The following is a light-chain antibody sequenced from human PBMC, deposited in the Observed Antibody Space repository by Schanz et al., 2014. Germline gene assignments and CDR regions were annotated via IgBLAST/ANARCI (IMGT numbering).Light chain of an antibody. Sequence: DIVLTQSPGTLSLSPGQRATLSCRASQSVSSSYFAWYQQKPGQAPRLLIYDASSRATGIPARFSGSGSGTDFTLTISRLEPEDFAVYYCQQCGKWPWTFGQGTRVEIK. V-gene: IGKV3-20*01. CDR2: DAS. CDR1: QSVSSSY. CDR3: QQCGKWPWT. J-gene: IGKJ1*01.